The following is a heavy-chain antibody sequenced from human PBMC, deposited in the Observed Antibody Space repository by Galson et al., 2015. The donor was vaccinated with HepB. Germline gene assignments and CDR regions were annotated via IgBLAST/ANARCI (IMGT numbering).Heavy chain of an antibody. V-gene: IGHV3-53*01. CDR2: IYSGGST. Sequence: SLRLSCAASGFTVSSNYMSWVRQAPGKGLEWVSVIYSGGSTYYADSVKGRFTISRDNSKNTLYLQMNSLRAEDTAVYYCARVPTVAMARGINWFDPWGQGTLVTVSS. CDR1: GFTVSSNY. D-gene: IGHD3-10*01. CDR3: ARVPTVAMARGINWFDP. J-gene: IGHJ5*02.